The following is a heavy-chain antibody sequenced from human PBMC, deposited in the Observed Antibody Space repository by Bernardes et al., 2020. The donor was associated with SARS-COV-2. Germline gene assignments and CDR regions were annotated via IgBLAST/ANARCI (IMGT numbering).Heavy chain of an antibody. V-gene: IGHV3-7*03. D-gene: IGHD2-2*02. CDR3: ARDVDCTSTTCYILYSGLDV. Sequence: GGSLRLSCAASGFTFSRYWMSWVRQAPGKGLEWVANINQDGSEKYYVDSVKGRFTISRDNAKKSLYLQMNSLRAEDTAVYYCARDVDCTSTTCYILYSGLDVWGQGTTVTVSS. J-gene: IGHJ6*02. CDR1: GFTFSRYW. CDR2: INQDGSEK.